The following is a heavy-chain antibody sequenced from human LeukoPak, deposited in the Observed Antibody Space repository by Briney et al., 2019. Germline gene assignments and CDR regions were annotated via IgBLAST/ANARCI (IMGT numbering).Heavy chain of an antibody. CDR3: AKGVLPCSGGSCYSSFDY. CDR2: INGGGGNT. J-gene: IGHJ4*02. Sequence: GGSLRLSCAASGFMFNSYVMSWVRQAPGKGLEWVSAINGGGGNTYYADSVKGRFTISRDNSKNMVYLQMDSLRADDTAVYYCAKGVLPCSGGSCYSSFDYWGQGTLVTVSS. D-gene: IGHD2-15*01. CDR1: GFMFNSYV. V-gene: IGHV3-23*01.